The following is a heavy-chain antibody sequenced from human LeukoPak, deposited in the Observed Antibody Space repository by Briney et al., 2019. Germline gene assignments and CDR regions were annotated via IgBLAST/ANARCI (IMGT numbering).Heavy chain of an antibody. V-gene: IGHV3-23*01. CDR1: GFTFSSYA. Sequence: PGGSLRLSCAASGFTFSSYAMSWVRQAPRKGLEWVSAIDGNGGSKYYADSVKGRFIISRDNSKNTFYLQMNSLRAEDTAVYYCAKDRPNGLDVWGQGTTVTVSS. CDR2: IDGNGGSK. J-gene: IGHJ6*02. CDR3: AKDRPNGLDV.